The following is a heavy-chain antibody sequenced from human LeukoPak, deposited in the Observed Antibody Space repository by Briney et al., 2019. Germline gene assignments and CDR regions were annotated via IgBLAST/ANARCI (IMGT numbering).Heavy chain of an antibody. J-gene: IGHJ3*02. V-gene: IGHV4-34*01. CDR2: INHSGST. Sequence: SETLPLTCAVYGGSFSGYYWSWIRQPPGKGLEWIGEINHSGSTNYNPSLKSRVTISVDTSKNQFSLKLSSVTAADTAVYYCASFIAVAGTGAFDIRGQGTMVTVSS. CDR3: ASFIAVAGTGAFDI. D-gene: IGHD6-19*01. CDR1: GGSFSGYY.